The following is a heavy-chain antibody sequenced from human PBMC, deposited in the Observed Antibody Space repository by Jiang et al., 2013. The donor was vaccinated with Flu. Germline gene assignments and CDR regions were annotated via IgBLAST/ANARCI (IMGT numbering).Heavy chain of an antibody. Sequence: GSGLVKPSETLSLTCTVSDASISNNYWSWIRQPPGKGLEWIGYIDSSGITNYKPSLKSRVTMSVDTSKNQFSLRLTSVTAADTAIYYCARVSLSSSAAFTFDYWGQGTLVTVSS. V-gene: IGHV4-59*01. J-gene: IGHJ4*02. CDR2: IDSSGIT. CDR1: DASISNNY. D-gene: IGHD6-6*01. CDR3: ARVSLSSSAAFTFDY.